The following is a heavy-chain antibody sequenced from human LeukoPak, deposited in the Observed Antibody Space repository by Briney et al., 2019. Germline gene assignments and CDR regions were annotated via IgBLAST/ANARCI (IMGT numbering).Heavy chain of an antibody. V-gene: IGHV4-59*08. CDR1: GGSLRGYY. D-gene: IGHD6-13*01. CDR2: THNNGDS. Sequence: SETLSLTCAVYGGSLRGYYWSWIRQSPGKGLEWIGYTHNNGDSNYNPSLKSRLTISVDTSKNEVSLVLTSVTAADTALYYCARHPGGTAAFDIWAQGTMVTVSA. CDR3: ARHPGGTAAFDI. J-gene: IGHJ3*02.